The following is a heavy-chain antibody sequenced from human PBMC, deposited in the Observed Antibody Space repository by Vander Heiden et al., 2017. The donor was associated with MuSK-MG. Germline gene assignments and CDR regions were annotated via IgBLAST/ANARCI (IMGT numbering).Heavy chain of an antibody. D-gene: IGHD2-2*01. V-gene: IGHV4-59*08. CDR1: GGSISRSY. Sequence: QVQLQESGPGLVKPSETLSLTCTVSGGSISRSYWSWIRQPPGKGLEWIGYIYYSGSTNYNPSLKSRVTISVDTSKNQFSLKLSSVTAADTAVYYCARHGKYQLLDYYYYYGMDVWGQGTTVTVSS. CDR3: ARHGKYQLLDYYYYYGMDV. J-gene: IGHJ6*02. CDR2: IYYSGST.